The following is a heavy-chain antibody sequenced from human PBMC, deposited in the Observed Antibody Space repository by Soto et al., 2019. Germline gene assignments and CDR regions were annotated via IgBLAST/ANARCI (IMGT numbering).Heavy chain of an antibody. CDR1: GYPFTWFN. CDR2: INAGNGNT. CDR3: ARPKEYDDCLDL. Sequence: QVQLVQAGAEVKKPGASVKVSCKASGYPFTWFNIHWVRPAPGQRPEVMGWINAGNGNTKNSQKVQGRVTFTMDTSANKDHMELSSLISEDTAVSYYARPKEYDDCLDLWGQGTLVTVSS. V-gene: IGHV1-3*01. D-gene: IGHD2-21*02. J-gene: IGHJ4*02.